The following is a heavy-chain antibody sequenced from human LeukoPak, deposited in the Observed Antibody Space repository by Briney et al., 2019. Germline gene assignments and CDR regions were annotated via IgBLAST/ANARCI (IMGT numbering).Heavy chain of an antibody. J-gene: IGHJ4*02. V-gene: IGHV1-2*06. CDR1: GYSFTGYY. Sequence: ASVKVSCKTSGYSFTGYYVHWVRQAPGQGLEWMGRINPNSGGPNYGQKFQGTVTMTRDTSISTAYLELSNLRSDDTTAYYCVRGYSYGFYFDYWGQGSLVTVSS. CDR2: INPNSGGP. D-gene: IGHD5-18*01. CDR3: VRGYSYGFYFDY.